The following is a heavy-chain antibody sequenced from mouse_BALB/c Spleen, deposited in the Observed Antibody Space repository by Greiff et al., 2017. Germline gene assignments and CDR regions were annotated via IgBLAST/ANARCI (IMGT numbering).Heavy chain of an antibody. D-gene: IGHD2-3*01. J-gene: IGHJ2*01. CDR3: ARRDGYYGAYFDY. V-gene: IGHV1-7*01. CDR2: INPSTGYT. Sequence: VQLQQSGAELAKPGASVKMSCKASGYTFTSYWMHWVKQRPGQGLEWIGYINPSTGYTEYNQKFKDKATLTADKSSSTAYMQLSSLTSEDSAVYYCARRDGYYGAYFDYWGQGTTLTVSS. CDR1: GYTFTSYW.